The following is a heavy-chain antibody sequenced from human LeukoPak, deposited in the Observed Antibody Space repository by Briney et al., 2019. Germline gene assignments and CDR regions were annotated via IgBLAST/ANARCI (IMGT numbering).Heavy chain of an antibody. D-gene: IGHD3-22*01. CDR2: MNPTSGKA. Sequence: ASVKVSCKASGYTFTNYDVNWVRQDTGQGLEWMGWMNPTSGKAGFAQRFQGRVSMTRNISISTAYMELSSLRSEDTAVYYCARDFFDGHGYTFYYYGMDVWGQGTTVTVSS. CDR1: GYTFTNYD. J-gene: IGHJ6*02. V-gene: IGHV1-8*01. CDR3: ARDFFDGHGYTFYYYGMDV.